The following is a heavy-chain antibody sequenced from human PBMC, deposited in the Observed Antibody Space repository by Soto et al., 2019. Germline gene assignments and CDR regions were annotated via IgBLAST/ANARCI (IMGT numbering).Heavy chain of an antibody. CDR3: ARDPPATRHGMDV. CDR2: IYSGGST. Sequence: EVQLVETGGGLIQPGGSLRLSCAASGFTVSSNYMSWVRQAPGKGLEWVSVIYSGGSTYYADSVRGLFTISRDNSKNTMYLQMKNLRAENTAVYYCARDPPATRHGMDVWGQGTTVTVSS. J-gene: IGHJ6*02. CDR1: GFTVSSNY. V-gene: IGHV3-53*02.